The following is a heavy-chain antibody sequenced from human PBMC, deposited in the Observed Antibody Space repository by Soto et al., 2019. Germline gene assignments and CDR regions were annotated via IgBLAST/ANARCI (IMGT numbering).Heavy chain of an antibody. CDR1: GFSLSTSGMC. J-gene: IGHJ6*03. Sequence: SGPTLVNPTQTLTLTCTFSGFSLSTSGMCVSWIRQPPGKALEWLARIDWDDDKYYSTSLKTRLTISKDTSKNQVVLTMTNMDPVDTATYYCARIRDTAMGGYCYYYMDVWGKGTTVTVSS. CDR3: ARIRDTAMGGYCYYYMDV. D-gene: IGHD5-18*01. V-gene: IGHV2-70*11. CDR2: IDWDDDK.